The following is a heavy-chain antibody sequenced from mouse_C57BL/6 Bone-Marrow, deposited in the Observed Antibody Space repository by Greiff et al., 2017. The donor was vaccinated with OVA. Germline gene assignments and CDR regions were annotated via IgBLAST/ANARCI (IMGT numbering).Heavy chain of an antibody. CDR2: IYPGSGNT. CDR3: EYSDNDGVGYAMDD. CDR1: GYTFTDYY. J-gene: IGHJ4*01. D-gene: IGHD2-4*01. Sequence: QVQLQQSGAELVRPGASVKLSCKASGYTFTDYYMNWVKQRPGQGLEWIARIYPGSGNTYYNEKFKGKATLTADKSSSTAYMQLSSLTSEASDVYVCEYSDNDGVGYAMDDWGQGTSVTVSS. V-gene: IGHV1-76*01.